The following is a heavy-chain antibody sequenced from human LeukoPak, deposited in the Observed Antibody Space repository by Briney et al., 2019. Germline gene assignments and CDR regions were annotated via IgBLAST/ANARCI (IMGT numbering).Heavy chain of an antibody. Sequence: ASVKVSCKASGYTFTGYYMHWVRQAPGQGLEWMGWINPNSGGTNYAQKFQGRVTMTRDTSISTAYMELSRLRSDDTAVYYCAKVAKYYYGSETYFFFEDWGQGTLVTVSS. V-gene: IGHV1-2*02. CDR1: GYTFTGYY. J-gene: IGHJ4*02. D-gene: IGHD3-10*01. CDR2: INPNSGGT. CDR3: AKVAKYYYGSETYFFFED.